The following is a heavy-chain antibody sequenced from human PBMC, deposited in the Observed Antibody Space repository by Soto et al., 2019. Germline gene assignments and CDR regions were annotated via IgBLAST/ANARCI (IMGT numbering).Heavy chain of an antibody. CDR2: ISYDGSNK. CDR3: ARDGDAATGYSSSPSFYYGMDV. J-gene: IGHJ6*02. CDR1: GFTFSSYA. Sequence: GGSLRLSCAASGFTFSSYAMHWVRQAPGKGLEWVAVISYDGSNKYYADSVKGRFTISRDNSKNTLYLQMNSLRAEDTAVYYCARDGDAATGYSSSPSFYYGMDVWGQGTTVTVSS. V-gene: IGHV3-30-3*01. D-gene: IGHD6-13*01.